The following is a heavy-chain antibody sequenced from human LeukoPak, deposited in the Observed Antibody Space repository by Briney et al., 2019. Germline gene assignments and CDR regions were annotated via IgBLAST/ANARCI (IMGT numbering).Heavy chain of an antibody. D-gene: IGHD4-23*01. V-gene: IGHV3-7*01. CDR1: GFTFSNYW. J-gene: IGHJ4*02. CDR2: IRQRGSDK. CDR3: ARGRYGGNSYYFDY. Sequence: GGSLRLSCAASGFTFSNYWMSWVRQAPGKGLEWVANIRQRGSDKYYVDSVKGRFAISRDNAENSLYLQVNSLRAEDTAVYYCARGRYGGNSYYFDYWGQGTLVTVSS.